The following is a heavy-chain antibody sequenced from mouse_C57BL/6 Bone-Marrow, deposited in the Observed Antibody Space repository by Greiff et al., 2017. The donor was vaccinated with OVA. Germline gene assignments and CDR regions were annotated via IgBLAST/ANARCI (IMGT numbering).Heavy chain of an antibody. J-gene: IGHJ4*01. CDR2: ISDGGSYT. Sequence: VQVVESGGGLVKPGGSLKLSCAASGFTFSSYAMSWVRQTPEKRLEWVATISDGGSYTYYPDNVKGRFTISRDNAKNNLYLQMSHLKSEDTAMYYCARDLGVYYGYLDAMDYWGQGTSVTVSS. CDR1: GFTFSSYA. V-gene: IGHV5-4*01. CDR3: ARDLGVYYGYLDAMDY. D-gene: IGHD2-2*01.